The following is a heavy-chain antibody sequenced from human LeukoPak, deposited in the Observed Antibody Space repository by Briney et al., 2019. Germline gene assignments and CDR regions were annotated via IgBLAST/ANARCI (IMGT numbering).Heavy chain of an antibody. CDR2: ISSSGSTI. V-gene: IGHV3-48*03. D-gene: IGHD2-21*02. Sequence: GGSLRLSCAASGFTFSSYEVNWVRQAPGKGLEWVSYISSSGSTIYYADSVKGRFTISRDNAKNSLYLQMNSLRAEDTAVYYCARMDPYCGGDCYTRDAFDIWGQGTMVTVSS. CDR1: GFTFSSYE. J-gene: IGHJ3*02. CDR3: ARMDPYCGGDCYTRDAFDI.